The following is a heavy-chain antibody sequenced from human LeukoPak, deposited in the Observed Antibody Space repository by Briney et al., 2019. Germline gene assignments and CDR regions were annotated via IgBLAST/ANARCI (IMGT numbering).Heavy chain of an antibody. D-gene: IGHD3-16*01. Sequence: GGSLRLSCAASGFTFSSYGMNWVRQAPGKGLEWASYISSSDTIYYADSVKGRFTISRNNAKNSLYLQMNSLRDEDTAVYYCAAGAFGGFDYWGQGTLVTVSS. CDR1: GFTFSSYG. J-gene: IGHJ4*02. CDR3: AAGAFGGFDY. V-gene: IGHV3-48*02. CDR2: ISSSDTI.